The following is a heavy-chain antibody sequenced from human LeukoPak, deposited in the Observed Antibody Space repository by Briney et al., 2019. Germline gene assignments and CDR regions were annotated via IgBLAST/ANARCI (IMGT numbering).Heavy chain of an antibody. J-gene: IGHJ4*02. CDR3: ATSRTFDY. CDR2: ISSSSSYI. V-gene: IGHV3-21*01. Sequence: GGSLRLSCAASGFTFSSYNLNWVRQAPGKGLEWVSSISSSSSYIYYADSLKGRFTISRDNAKNTVYLQMNSLRAEDTAVYYCATSRTFDYWGQGTLVTVSS. CDR1: GFTFSSYN. D-gene: IGHD1-1*01.